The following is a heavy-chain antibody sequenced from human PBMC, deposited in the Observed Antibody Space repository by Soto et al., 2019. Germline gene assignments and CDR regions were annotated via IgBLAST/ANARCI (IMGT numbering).Heavy chain of an antibody. V-gene: IGHV1-69*04. D-gene: IGHD3-10*01. Sequence: SVKVSCKASGGTFSSYTISWVRQAPGQGLEWMGRIIPILGIANYAQKFQGRVTITADKSTSTAYMELSSLRSEDTAVYYCARDESVLLWFGEFPDDYWGQGTLVTVSS. CDR2: IIPILGIA. J-gene: IGHJ4*02. CDR1: GGTFSSYT. CDR3: ARDESVLLWFGEFPDDY.